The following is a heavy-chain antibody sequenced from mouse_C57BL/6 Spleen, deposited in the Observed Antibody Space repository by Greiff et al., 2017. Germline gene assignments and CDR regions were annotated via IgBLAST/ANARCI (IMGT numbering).Heavy chain of an antibody. CDR1: GFNITDYY. J-gene: IGHJ4*01. CDR3: ASVDDSHAMDY. V-gene: IGHV14-2*01. Sequence: FQLQQSGAELVKPGASVKLSCTASGFNITDYYMHWVKQRTGQGLEWIGRIDPEDGETKYAPKFQGKATITADTSSNTAYLQLSSLTSEDTAVYYCASVDDSHAMDYWGQGTSVTVSS. CDR2: IDPEDGET. D-gene: IGHD2-4*01.